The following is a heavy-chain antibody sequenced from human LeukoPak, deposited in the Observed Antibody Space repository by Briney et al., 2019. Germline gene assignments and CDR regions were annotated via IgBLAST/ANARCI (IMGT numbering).Heavy chain of an antibody. CDR2: IYYSGST. CDR3: ARRSREPWYGIDY. Sequence: SETLSLTCTVSGGSISSSSYYWGWIRQPPGKGLEWIESIYYSGSTYYNPSLKSRVTISVDTSKNQFSLKLSSVTAADTAVYYCARRSREPWYGIDYWGQGTLVTVSS. J-gene: IGHJ4*02. V-gene: IGHV4-39*01. D-gene: IGHD6-13*01. CDR1: GGSISSSSYY.